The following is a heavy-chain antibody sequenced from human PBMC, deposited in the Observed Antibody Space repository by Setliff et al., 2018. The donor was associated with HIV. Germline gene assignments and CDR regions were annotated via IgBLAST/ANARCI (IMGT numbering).Heavy chain of an antibody. CDR1: GYTFTSDY. Sequence: ASVKVSCKASGYTFTSDYVHWVRQAPGQGLEWMGIINPAGNPTSYAQKFQGRLTMTRDTSTNTVYMELSSLRSEDTAMYYCARGADTARLPREYYYYYGMDVWGEGTTVTVSS. D-gene: IGHD5-18*01. J-gene: IGHJ6*04. CDR2: INPAGNPT. CDR3: ARGADTARLPREYYYYYGMDV. V-gene: IGHV1-46*01.